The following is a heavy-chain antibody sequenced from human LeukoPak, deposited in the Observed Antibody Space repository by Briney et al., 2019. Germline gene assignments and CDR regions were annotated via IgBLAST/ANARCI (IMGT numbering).Heavy chain of an antibody. CDR2: IYYSGST. V-gene: IGHV4-30-4*01. CDR3: ARDVADSSGYYYTLGWYFDL. J-gene: IGHJ2*01. Sequence: ASETLSLTCTVSGGSISSGDYDWSGIRQPPGKGLEWFGYIYYSGSTYYNPSLKSRVTISVDTSKNQFSLKLSSVTAADTAVYYCARDVADSSGYYYTLGWYFDLWGRGTLVTVSS. CDR1: GGSISSGDYD. D-gene: IGHD3-22*01.